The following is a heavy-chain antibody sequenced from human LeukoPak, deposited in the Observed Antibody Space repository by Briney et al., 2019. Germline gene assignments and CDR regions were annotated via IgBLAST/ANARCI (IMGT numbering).Heavy chain of an antibody. Sequence: QPGRSLRLSCAASGFTFSSYGMHWVRQAPGKGLEWVAVISYDGSNKYYADSVKGRFTISRDNPKNTLYLQMNSLRAEDTVVYYCAKDGNDYTYYFDYWGQGTLVTVSS. J-gene: IGHJ4*02. D-gene: IGHD4-11*01. V-gene: IGHV3-30*18. CDR2: ISYDGSNK. CDR3: AKDGNDYTYYFDY. CDR1: GFTFSSYG.